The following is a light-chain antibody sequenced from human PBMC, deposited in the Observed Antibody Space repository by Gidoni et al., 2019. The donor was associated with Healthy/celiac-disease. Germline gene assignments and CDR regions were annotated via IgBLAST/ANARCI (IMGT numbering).Light chain of an antibody. Sequence: NFMLPPPHSFSDSPGKTVTISCTRSSGSIASNYVQWYQQRPGSAPTTVIYEDNQRPSGVPDRFSGSIDSSANSASLTISGLKTEDEADYYCQSYDSSNLWVFGGGTKLTVL. CDR3: QSYDSSNLWV. CDR2: EDN. V-gene: IGLV6-57*04. CDR1: SGSIASNY. J-gene: IGLJ3*02.